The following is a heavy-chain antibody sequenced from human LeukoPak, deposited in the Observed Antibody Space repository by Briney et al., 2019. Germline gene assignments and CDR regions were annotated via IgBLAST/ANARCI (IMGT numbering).Heavy chain of an antibody. CDR3: ARGRYSYGYDY. J-gene: IGHJ4*02. CDR1: GGSFSGYY. D-gene: IGHD5-18*01. Sequence: SETLSLTCAVYGGSFSGYYWSWIRQPPGKGLEWIGEINHSGSTNYNPSLKSRVTISVDTSKDQFSLKLSSVTAADTAVYYCARGRYSYGYDYWGQGTLVTVSS. CDR2: INHSGST. V-gene: IGHV4-34*01.